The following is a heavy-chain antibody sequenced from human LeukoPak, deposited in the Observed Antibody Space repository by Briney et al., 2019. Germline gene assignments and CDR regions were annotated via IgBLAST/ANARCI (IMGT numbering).Heavy chain of an antibody. CDR1: GYSISSGYY. J-gene: IGHJ4*02. Sequence: ETLSLTCTVSGYSISSGYYWSWIRQPPGKGLEWIGEISHRGSTNYNPSLKSRVTISVYTSKNQFSLKLTSVTAADTAVYYCARGRRQLVRSWGYWGQGTLVTVSS. CDR3: ARGRRQLVRSWGY. V-gene: IGHV4-38-2*02. D-gene: IGHD6-13*01. CDR2: ISHRGST.